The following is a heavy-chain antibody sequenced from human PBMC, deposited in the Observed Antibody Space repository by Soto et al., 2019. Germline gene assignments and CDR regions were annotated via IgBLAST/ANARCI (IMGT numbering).Heavy chain of an antibody. CDR3: ARDSSSGWGGYFDY. V-gene: IGHV1-69*12. Sequence: QVQLVQSGAEVKKPGSSVKVSCKTSGGTLSNFDINWVRQAPGQGLEWMGGIIPIFGTPNYAQKFQGRVTITADESTSTACMELSSLRSEDTAVYYCARDSSSGWGGYFDYWGQGTLVTVSS. J-gene: IGHJ4*02. CDR1: GGTLSNFD. D-gene: IGHD3-22*01. CDR2: IIPIFGTP.